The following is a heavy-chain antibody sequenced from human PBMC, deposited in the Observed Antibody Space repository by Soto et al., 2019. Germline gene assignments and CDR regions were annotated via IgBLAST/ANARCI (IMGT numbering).Heavy chain of an antibody. V-gene: IGHV4-34*01. CDR3: ARRNYDFWSGYPFDY. CDR2: INHSGST. Sequence: SETLSLTCAVYGGSFSGYYWSWIRQPPGKGLEWIGEINHSGSTNYNPSLKSRVTISVDTSKNQFSLKLSSVTAADTAVYYCARRNYDFWSGYPFDYWGQGTLVTVSS. J-gene: IGHJ4*02. CDR1: GGSFSGYY. D-gene: IGHD3-3*01.